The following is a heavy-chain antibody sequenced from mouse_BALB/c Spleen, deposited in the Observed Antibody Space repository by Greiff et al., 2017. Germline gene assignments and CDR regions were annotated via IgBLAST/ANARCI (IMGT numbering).Heavy chain of an antibody. CDR1: GLTFSDYY. CDR2: ISDGGSYT. V-gene: IGHV5-4*02. Sequence: EVKLVESGGGLVKPGGSLKLSCAASGLTFSDYYMYWVRQTPEKRLEWVATISDGGSYTYYPDSVKGRFTISRDNAKNNLYLQMSSLKSEDTAMYYCARDGAMDYWGQGTSVTVSS. CDR3: ARDGAMDY. J-gene: IGHJ4*01.